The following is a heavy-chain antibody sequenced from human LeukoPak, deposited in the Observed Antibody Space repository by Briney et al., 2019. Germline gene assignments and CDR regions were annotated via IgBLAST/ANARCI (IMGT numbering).Heavy chain of an antibody. CDR1: GGSISNLY. CDR3: ARDIGSGPVDV. CDR2: IYYTGRT. J-gene: IGHJ6*02. Sequence: SETLSLTCTVSGGSISNLYWSWIRQSPGKGLEWIGYIYYTGRTNFNPSLKSRVTMSVDTSKNQLSLKLSSVTAADTAVYYCARDIGSGPVDVWGQGTTVTISS. V-gene: IGHV4-59*11. D-gene: IGHD3-10*01.